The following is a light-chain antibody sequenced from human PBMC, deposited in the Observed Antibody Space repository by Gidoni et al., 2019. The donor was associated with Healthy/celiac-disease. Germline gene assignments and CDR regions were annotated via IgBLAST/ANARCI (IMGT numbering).Light chain of an antibody. J-gene: IGKJ4*01. CDR2: DAS. CDR1: QSISSW. Sequence: DIQMTQSPSTLSASVGDRVTITCRASQSISSWLAWYQQKPGKAPKLLIYDASSLESGVPSRFSGSGSGTEFTLTISSLQPDDFATYYCQQYNSDITFGGGTKVEIK. CDR3: QQYNSDIT. V-gene: IGKV1-5*01.